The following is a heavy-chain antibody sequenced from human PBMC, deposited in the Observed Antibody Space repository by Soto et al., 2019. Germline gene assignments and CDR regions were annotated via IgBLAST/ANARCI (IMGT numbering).Heavy chain of an antibody. CDR3: ARLHGYSSGWYDY. D-gene: IGHD6-19*01. CDR2: ISTFNGNA. Sequence: ASLKVSCKASGYSLSSNGVSWVRQAPGQGLEWMGWISTFNGNAHYAQKFQGRVTMTTDTSTNTAYMELTSLSSDDTAVYYCARLHGYSSGWYDYWGQGTLVTVSS. CDR1: GYSLSSNG. V-gene: IGHV1-18*04. J-gene: IGHJ4*02.